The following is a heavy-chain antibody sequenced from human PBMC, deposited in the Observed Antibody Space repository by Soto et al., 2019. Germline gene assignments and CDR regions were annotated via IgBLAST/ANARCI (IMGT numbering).Heavy chain of an antibody. CDR2: IYWDDDK. J-gene: IGHJ1*01. CDR3: AHASIQLVRYFQH. CDR1: GFSLSTSGVG. V-gene: IGHV2-5*02. D-gene: IGHD6-13*01. Sequence: QITLKESGPTLVKPTQTLTLTCTFSGFSLSTSGVGVGWIRQPPGKALEWLALIYWDDDKRYSPSLKRRRTITKDPSQNPLALTTTYMVPVDPATSYCAHASIQLVRYFQHWGQGTLVTVSS.